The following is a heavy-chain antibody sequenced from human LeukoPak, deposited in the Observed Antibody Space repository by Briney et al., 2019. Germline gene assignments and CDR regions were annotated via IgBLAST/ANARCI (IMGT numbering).Heavy chain of an antibody. CDR3: ASRLTDDYGGNLSWDLFDY. CDR1: GGSISSGGYS. Sequence: PSQTLSLTCAVSGGSISSGGYSWSWIRQPPGKGLEWIGYIYHSGSTYYNPSLKSRVTISVDRSKNQFSLKLSSVTAADTAVYYCASRLTDDYGGNLSWDLFDYWGQGTLVTVSS. V-gene: IGHV4-30-2*01. CDR2: IYHSGST. D-gene: IGHD4-23*01. J-gene: IGHJ4*02.